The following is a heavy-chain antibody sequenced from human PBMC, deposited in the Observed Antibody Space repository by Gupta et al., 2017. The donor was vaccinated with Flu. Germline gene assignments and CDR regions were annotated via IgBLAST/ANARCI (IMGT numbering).Heavy chain of an antibody. CDR1: GLTFSSYS. J-gene: IGHJ4*02. V-gene: IGHV3-21*01. D-gene: IGHD4-17*01. CDR3: ARDLHGDYGDGY. CDR2: ISSSSSYI. Sequence: EVQLVESGGGLVKPGGSLRLSCAASGLTFSSYSMNWVRQAPGKGLEWVSSISSSSSYIYYADSVKGRFTISRDNAKNSLYLQMNSLRAEDTAVYYCARDLHGDYGDGYWGQGTLVTVSS.